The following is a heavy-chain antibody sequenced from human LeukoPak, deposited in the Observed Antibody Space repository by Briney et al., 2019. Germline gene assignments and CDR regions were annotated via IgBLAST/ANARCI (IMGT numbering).Heavy chain of an antibody. J-gene: IGHJ4*02. CDR2: ITWNSGSI. CDR1: GFTFDDYA. Sequence: GRSLRLSCAASGFTFDDYAMPWARQAPGKGLEWVSGITWNSGSIAYADSVKGRFTISRDNAKNSLYLQMNSLRAEDTALYYCAKDINYDSSGYYRDWGQGTLVTVSS. V-gene: IGHV3-9*01. D-gene: IGHD3-22*01. CDR3: AKDINYDSSGYYRD.